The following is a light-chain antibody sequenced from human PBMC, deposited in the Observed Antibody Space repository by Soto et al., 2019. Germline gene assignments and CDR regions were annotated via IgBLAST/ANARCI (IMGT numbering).Light chain of an antibody. CDR1: QGISSY. J-gene: IGKJ1*01. CDR2: AES. V-gene: IGKV1-9*01. Sequence: IQLTQSPSSLSASVGDRFTITCRASQGISSYLAWYQQKPGKSPKLLIYAESTLQSGVPSRFSGGGSGTEFTLTISSLQPDDFATYYCPQYNTYSTVGQVTKVEIK. CDR3: PQYNTYST.